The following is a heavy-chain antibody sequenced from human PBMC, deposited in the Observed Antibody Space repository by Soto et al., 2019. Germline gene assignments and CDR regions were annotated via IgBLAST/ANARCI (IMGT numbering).Heavy chain of an antibody. Sequence: QVQLVESGGGVVQPGRSLRLSCAASGFTFSSYAMHWVRQAPGKGLERVAVISYDGSNKYYADSVKGRFTISRDNSKNTLYLQMNSLRAEDTAVYYCARDRGGYYYGYYYGMDVWGQGTTVTVSS. CDR2: ISYDGSNK. CDR1: GFTFSSYA. J-gene: IGHJ6*02. CDR3: ARDRGGYYYGYYYGMDV. V-gene: IGHV3-30-3*01. D-gene: IGHD3-22*01.